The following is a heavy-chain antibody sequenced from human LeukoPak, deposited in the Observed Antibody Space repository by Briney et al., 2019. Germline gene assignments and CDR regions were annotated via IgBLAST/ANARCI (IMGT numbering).Heavy chain of an antibody. CDR2: INWNGGST. D-gene: IGHD3-3*01. V-gene: IGHV3-20*04. CDR1: GFSFDDYG. Sequence: GGSLRLSCAASGFSFDDYGMSWVRQAPGKGLEWVSGINWNGGSTGYADSVKGRFTISRDNAKDSLSLQMKCLRGEDTALYYCARGGISIFGVVIYMDVWGKGTTVTVSS. CDR3: ARGGISIFGVVIYMDV. J-gene: IGHJ6*03.